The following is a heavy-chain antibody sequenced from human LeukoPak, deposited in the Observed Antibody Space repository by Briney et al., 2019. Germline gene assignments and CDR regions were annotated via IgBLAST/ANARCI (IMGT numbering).Heavy chain of an antibody. CDR2: IKNDGAVK. D-gene: IGHD6-19*01. Sequence: GGSLRLSCAASGFTFSYHWMTWVRQAPGKGLEWVANIKNDGAVKNYVDSVKGRFTISRDNAKNSLYLQMNSLRAEDTAVYYCARALENQWLARGGFDYWGQGTLVTVSS. CDR1: GFTFSYHW. CDR3: ARALENQWLARGGFDY. V-gene: IGHV3-7*01. J-gene: IGHJ4*02.